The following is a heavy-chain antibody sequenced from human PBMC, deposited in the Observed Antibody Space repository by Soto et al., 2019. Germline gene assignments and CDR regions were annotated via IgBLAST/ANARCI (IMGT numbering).Heavy chain of an antibody. J-gene: IGHJ4*02. CDR2: IYYSGST. CDR3: ARDLRGTTYYYDSSGLDY. V-gene: IGHV4-31*03. CDR1: GGSISSGGYY. D-gene: IGHD3-22*01. Sequence: SETLSLTCTVSGGSISSGGYYWSWIRQHPGKGLEWIGYIYYSGSTYYNPSLKSRVTISVDTSKNQFSLKLSSVTAADTAVYYCARDLRGTTYYYDSSGLDYWGQGTLVTVST.